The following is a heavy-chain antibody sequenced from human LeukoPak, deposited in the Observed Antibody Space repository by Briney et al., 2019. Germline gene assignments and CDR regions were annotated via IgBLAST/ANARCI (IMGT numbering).Heavy chain of an antibody. J-gene: IGHJ4*02. CDR1: GGAFSGYY. CDR3: ARVGYGSGSSAIPDY. Sequence: PSETLSLTCAVYGGAFSGYYWSWIRQPPGKGLEWIGEINHSGSTNYNPSLKSRVTISVDTSKNQFSLKLSSVTAADTAVYYRARVGYGSGSSAIPDYWGQGTLVTVSS. V-gene: IGHV4-34*01. CDR2: INHSGST. D-gene: IGHD3-10*01.